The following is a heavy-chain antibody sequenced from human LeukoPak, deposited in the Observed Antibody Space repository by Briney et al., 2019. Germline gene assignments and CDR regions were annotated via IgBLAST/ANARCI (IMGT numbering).Heavy chain of an antibody. D-gene: IGHD5-12*01. CDR3: ARYDSGYAT. CDR1: GGSISSSSYY. V-gene: IGHV4-39*01. CDR2: IYYSGST. Sequence: SETLSLTCTVSGGSISSSSYYCGWIRQPPGKGLEWIGSIYYSGSTYYNPSLKSRVTISVDTSKNQFSLKLSSVTAADTAVYYCARYDSGYATWGQGTLVTVSS. J-gene: IGHJ4*02.